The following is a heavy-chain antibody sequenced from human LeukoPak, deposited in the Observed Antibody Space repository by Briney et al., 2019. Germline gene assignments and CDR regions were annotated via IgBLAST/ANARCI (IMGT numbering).Heavy chain of an antibody. D-gene: IGHD1-1*01. V-gene: IGHV4-39*01. J-gene: IGHJ5*02. CDR3: ATSQRANWNGWFDP. CDR2: IYYSGTT. CDR1: GGSISNSSYY. Sequence: SETLSLTCTVSGGSISNSSYYWGWIRQPPGKGLEWIGNIYYSGTTYYNPSLKSRVTISVDSPKNQFSLKLSAVTAADTAVYYCATSQRANWNGWFDPWGQGTLVTVS.